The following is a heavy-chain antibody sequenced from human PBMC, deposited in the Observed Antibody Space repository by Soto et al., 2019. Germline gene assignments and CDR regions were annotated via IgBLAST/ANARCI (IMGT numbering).Heavy chain of an antibody. CDR3: AREFYCSSTSCPFDY. D-gene: IGHD2-2*01. Sequence: RLSCAASGFTFSSYEMNWVRQAPGKGLEWVSYISSSGSTIYYADSVKGRFTISRDNAKNSLYLQMNSLRVEDTAVYYCAREFYCSSTSCPFDYWGQGTLVTVSS. J-gene: IGHJ4*02. V-gene: IGHV3-48*03. CDR1: GFTFSSYE. CDR2: ISSSGSTI.